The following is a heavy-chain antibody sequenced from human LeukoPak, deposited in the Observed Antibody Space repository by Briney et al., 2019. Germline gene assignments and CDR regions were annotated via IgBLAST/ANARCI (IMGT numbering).Heavy chain of an antibody. V-gene: IGHV4-59*08. J-gene: IGHJ5*02. CDR2: IHYSGST. CDR1: GGSISSYY. Sequence: SETLSLTCTVSGGSISSYYWSWIRQPPGKGLEWIGYIHYSGSTNYNPSLKSRVTISVDTSKKQFSLKLTSVTAADTAVYFCARHLDPWGQGTLATVSS. CDR3: ARHLDP.